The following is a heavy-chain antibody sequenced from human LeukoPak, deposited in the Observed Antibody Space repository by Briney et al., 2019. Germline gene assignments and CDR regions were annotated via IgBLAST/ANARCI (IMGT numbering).Heavy chain of an antibody. Sequence: PSETLSLTCTVSGYSISSGYYWGWIRQPPGKGLEWIGSIYHSGSTYYNPSLKSRVTISVDTSKNQFSLKLSSVTAADTAVYYCAREVTGIHSSSWYVDSWGQGTLVTVSS. CDR1: GYSISSGYY. CDR2: IYHSGST. V-gene: IGHV4-38-2*02. J-gene: IGHJ4*02. CDR3: AREVTGIHSSSWYVDS. D-gene: IGHD6-13*01.